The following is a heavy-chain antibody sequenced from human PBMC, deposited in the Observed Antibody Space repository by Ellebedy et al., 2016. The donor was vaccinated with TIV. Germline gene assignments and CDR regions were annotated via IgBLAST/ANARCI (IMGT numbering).Heavy chain of an antibody. CDR2: IYYSGST. D-gene: IGHD7-27*01. CDR3: AGLGTRNYYYHGMDV. Sequence: SETLSLXCTVSGSAISSYYWSWVRQHPGKGLEWIGYIYYSGSTNYNPSLKSRVTISVDTSKNQFSLKLSSVTAADTAVYYCAGLGTRNYYYHGMDVWGQGTTVTVSS. CDR1: GSAISSYY. V-gene: IGHV4-59*01. J-gene: IGHJ6*02.